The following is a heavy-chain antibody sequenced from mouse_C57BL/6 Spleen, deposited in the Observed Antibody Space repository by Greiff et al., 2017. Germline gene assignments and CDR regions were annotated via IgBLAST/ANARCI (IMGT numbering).Heavy chain of an antibody. J-gene: IGHJ1*03. Sequence: EVMLVESGGGLVKPGGSLKLSCAASGFTFSSYAMSWVRQTPEKRLEWVATISDGGSYTYYPDNVKGRFTISRDNAKNNLYLQMSHLKSEDTAMYYCARDPTTTRYFDVWGTGTTVTVSS. CDR3: ARDPTTTRYFDV. CDR1: GFTFSSYA. V-gene: IGHV5-4*01. D-gene: IGHD1-1*01. CDR2: ISDGGSYT.